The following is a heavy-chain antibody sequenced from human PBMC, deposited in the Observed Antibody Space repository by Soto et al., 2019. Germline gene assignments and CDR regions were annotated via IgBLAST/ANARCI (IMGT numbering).Heavy chain of an antibody. CDR3: ASLGRHG. D-gene: IGHD3-16*01. CDR2: IKQDGSEK. Sequence: GGSLRLSCAASGFTFSDSWMDWVRQAPGKGPEWVANIKQDGSEKNYVDSVKGRFTISRDNAKNSLYLQMNSLRAEDTAVYYCASLGRHGWGQGTTVTV. V-gene: IGHV3-7*01. CDR1: GFTFSDSW. J-gene: IGHJ6*02.